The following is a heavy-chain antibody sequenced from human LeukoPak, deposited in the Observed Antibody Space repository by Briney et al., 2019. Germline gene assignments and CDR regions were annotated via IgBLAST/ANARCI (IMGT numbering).Heavy chain of an antibody. V-gene: IGHV1-2*02. CDR3: ARDLGYSGSYNDY. CDR2: INPNSGGT. Sequence: ASVKVSCKASGYTFTGCYMHWVRQAPGQGLEWMGWINPNSGGTNYAQKFQGRITMTRDTSINTAYMELSSLRSDDTAVYYCARDLGYSGSYNDYWGQGTLVTVSS. CDR1: GYTFTGCY. D-gene: IGHD1-26*01. J-gene: IGHJ4*02.